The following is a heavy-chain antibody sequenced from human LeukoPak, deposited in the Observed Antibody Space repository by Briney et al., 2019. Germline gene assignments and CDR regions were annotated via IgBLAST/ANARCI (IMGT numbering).Heavy chain of an antibody. Sequence: SETLSLTCTVSGGSISTGSDSWGWIRQPPGKGLQWIGTFYYSGSTYYNPSLKSRVTISVDTSKNQFSLELSSVTAADTAVYYCATSLGSLYYFDSWGQGTLVTVSS. CDR2: FYYSGST. J-gene: IGHJ4*02. D-gene: IGHD3-10*01. CDR1: GGSISTGSDS. V-gene: IGHV4-39*01. CDR3: ATSLGSLYYFDS.